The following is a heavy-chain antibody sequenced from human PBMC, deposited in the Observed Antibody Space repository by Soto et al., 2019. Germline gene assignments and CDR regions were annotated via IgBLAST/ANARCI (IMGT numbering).Heavy chain of an antibody. CDR2: VKSKSNGGTT. CDR3: TTLRFDP. CDR1: GSTFSKAW. J-gene: IGHJ5*02. Sequence: EGSLRLSCAASGSTFSKAWMSWVRQAPGKGLEWVGRVKSKSNGGTTDYAAPVKGRFTISRDDSKNTLYLQMNSLKTEDTAVYYCTTLRFDPWGQGTLVTVSS. V-gene: IGHV3-15*01.